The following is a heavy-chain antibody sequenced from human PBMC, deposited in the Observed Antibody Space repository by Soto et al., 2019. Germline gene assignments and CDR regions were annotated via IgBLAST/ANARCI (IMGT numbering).Heavy chain of an antibody. J-gene: IGHJ5*01. CDR1: GGSFSPHY. D-gene: IGHD3-10*01. CDR2: IYYGGTT. CDR3: ARLGRYYPSLDS. Sequence: QVQLQESGPGLVKPSETLSLTCTVSGGSFSPHYWSWIRQSPWKGLEWVGYIYYGGTTSYNPSLKRQVTISLETSKSQFSLRLTSVTAADTAVYYCARLGRYYPSLDSWGPGTLVTVSS. V-gene: IGHV4-59*08.